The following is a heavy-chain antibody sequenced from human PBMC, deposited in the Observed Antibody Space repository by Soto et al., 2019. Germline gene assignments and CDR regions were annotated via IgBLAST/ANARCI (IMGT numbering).Heavy chain of an antibody. J-gene: IGHJ5*01. CDR1: GFTFDDYA. Sequence: EVQLVESGGGLVQPGTSLRLSCAASGFTFDDYAMYWVRQAPGKGLEWVAGISWNSGSIGYADSVKGQFTISRDNAKNSLYVQVNSLRAEDTALYYCAKGSSPTTYASLMWFDSWGQGTLVIVSS. CDR2: ISWNSGSI. D-gene: IGHD2-8*01. V-gene: IGHV3-9*01. CDR3: AKGSSPTTYASLMWFDS.